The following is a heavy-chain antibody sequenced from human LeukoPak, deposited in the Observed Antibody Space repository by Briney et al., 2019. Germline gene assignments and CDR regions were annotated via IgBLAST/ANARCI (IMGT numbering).Heavy chain of an antibody. CDR1: GGSINISDYY. J-gene: IGHJ5*02. V-gene: IGHV4-39*07. D-gene: IGHD4-23*01. CDR2: MHYSGST. CDR3: ARYRGNSNGGFDP. Sequence: PSETLSLTCTVSGGSINISDYYWGWIRQPPGKGLEWIGSMHYSGSTYYNPSLKSRVTISVDTSKNQFSLKLTSVTAADTAVYYCARYRGNSNGGFDPWGQGTLVTVSS.